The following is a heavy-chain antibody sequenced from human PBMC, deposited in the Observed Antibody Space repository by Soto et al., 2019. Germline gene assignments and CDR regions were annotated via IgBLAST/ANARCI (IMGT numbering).Heavy chain of an antibody. V-gene: IGHV3-30*02. CDR1: GFFFGNFG. CDR2: IQSDGSKK. CDR3: ARDDCSRPRCYVY. Sequence: QVHLVESGGGVVQPGGSLRLSCAASGFFFGNFGMHWVRRAPGKGLEWVAAIQSDGSKKNYADSVKGRFTITRDNSKNTLDLKMDSRRAEVTGVYFGARDDCSRPRCYVYWGQGTPVTVSS. J-gene: IGHJ4*02. D-gene: IGHD2-2*01.